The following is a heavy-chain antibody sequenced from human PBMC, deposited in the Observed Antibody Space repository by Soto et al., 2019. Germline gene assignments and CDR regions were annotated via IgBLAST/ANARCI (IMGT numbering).Heavy chain of an antibody. J-gene: IGHJ6*02. CDR1: GYTFTGYY. D-gene: IGHD2-21*02. V-gene: IGHV1-2*04. CDR2: INPNSGGT. CDR3: ARDRLAYCGGDCYREDYYYYGMDV. Sequence: ASVKVSCKASGYTFTGYYMHWVRQAPGQGLEWMGWINPNSGGTNYAQKFQGWVTMTRDTSISTAYMELSRLRSDDTAVYYCARDRLAYCGGDCYREDYYYYGMDVWGQGTTVTAP.